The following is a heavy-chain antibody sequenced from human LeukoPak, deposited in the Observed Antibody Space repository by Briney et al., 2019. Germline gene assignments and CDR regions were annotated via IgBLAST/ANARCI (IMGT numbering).Heavy chain of an antibody. CDR1: GFTFSSYS. J-gene: IGHJ3*02. Sequence: PGGSLRLSCAASGFTFSSYSMNWVHQAPGKGLEWVSSISSSSSYIYYADSVKGRFTISRDNAKNSLYLQMNSLRAEDTAVYYCARAEYYYGDDAFDIWGQGTMVTVSS. CDR3: ARAEYYYGDDAFDI. V-gene: IGHV3-21*01. CDR2: ISSSSSYI. D-gene: IGHD3-10*01.